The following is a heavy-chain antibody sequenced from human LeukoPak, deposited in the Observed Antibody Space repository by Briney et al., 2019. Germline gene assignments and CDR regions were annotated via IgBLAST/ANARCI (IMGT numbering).Heavy chain of an antibody. J-gene: IGHJ4*02. CDR3: ARDGIAAAGPDY. CDR1: GFTFSSYE. Sequence: PGGSLRLSCAASGFTFSSYEMNWVRQAPGKGLEWVSYISSGSTIYYADSVKGRFTISRDNAKNSLYLQMNSLRAEDTAVYYCARDGIAAAGPDYWGQGTLVTVSS. V-gene: IGHV3-48*03. CDR2: ISSGSTI. D-gene: IGHD6-13*01.